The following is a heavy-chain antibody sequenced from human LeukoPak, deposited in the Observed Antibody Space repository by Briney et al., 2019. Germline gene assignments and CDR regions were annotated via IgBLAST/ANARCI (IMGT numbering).Heavy chain of an antibody. J-gene: IGHJ5*02. CDR2: ISNDGGGT. CDR3: AKGSSGYFADR. CDR1: GFIFNNYG. D-gene: IGHD3-22*01. Sequence: PGGSLRLSCAASGFIFNNYGLIWVRQAPGKGLEWVSAISNDGGGTNYADFVRGRFTISRDNSKNTLFLQMNSLRAEDTALYYCAKGSSGYFADRWGQGTLVTVSS. V-gene: IGHV3-23*01.